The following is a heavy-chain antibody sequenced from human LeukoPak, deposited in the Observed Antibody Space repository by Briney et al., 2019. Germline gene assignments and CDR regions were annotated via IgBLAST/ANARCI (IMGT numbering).Heavy chain of an antibody. J-gene: IGHJ4*02. V-gene: IGHV3-30*02. CDR2: IQYDGNTI. CDR3: ARGRYDSRIFDY. CDR1: GFTYSHNG. D-gene: IGHD3-22*01. Sequence: PGGSLRLSCVASGFTYSHNGMYWVRQAPGKGLEWVAFIQYDGNTIFYADSVKGRFTISRDNSKNTLYLQMNSLRTDDTAVYYCARGRYDSRIFDYWGQGTLVTVSS.